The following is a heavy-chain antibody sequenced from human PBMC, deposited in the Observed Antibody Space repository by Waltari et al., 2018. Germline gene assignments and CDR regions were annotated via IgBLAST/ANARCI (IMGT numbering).Heavy chain of an antibody. CDR2: FDPEDGET. V-gene: IGHV1-24*01. CDR1: GYTLTELS. J-gene: IGHJ3*02. D-gene: IGHD5-18*01. Sequence: QVQLVQSGAEVNKPGASVQVSCKVSGYTLTELSMHRVRHAPGKGLEWMGGFDPEDGETIYAQKFQGRVTMTEDTSTDTAYMELSSLRSEDTAVYYCATRGYSYGLNDAFDIWGQGTMVTVSS. CDR3: ATRGYSYGLNDAFDI.